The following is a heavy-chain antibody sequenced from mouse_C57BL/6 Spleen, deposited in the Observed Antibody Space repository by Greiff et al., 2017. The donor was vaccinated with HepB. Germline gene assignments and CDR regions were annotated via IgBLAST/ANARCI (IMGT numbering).Heavy chain of an antibody. CDR2: IYPGSGST. Sequence: VQLQQSGAELVKPGASVKMSCKASGYTFTSYWITWVKQRPGQGLEWIGDIYPGSGSTNYNEKFKSKATLTVDTSSSTAYMQLSSLTSEDSAVYYCARLETMVTTDYFDYWGQGTTLTVSS. CDR3: ARLETMVTTDYFDY. J-gene: IGHJ2*01. D-gene: IGHD2-2*01. CDR1: GYTFTSYW. V-gene: IGHV1-55*01.